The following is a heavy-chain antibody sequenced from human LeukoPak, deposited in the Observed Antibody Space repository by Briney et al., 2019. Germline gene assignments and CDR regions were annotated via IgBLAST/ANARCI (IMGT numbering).Heavy chain of an antibody. J-gene: IGHJ5*02. V-gene: IGHV3-64D*06. CDR1: GFTFSTYP. CDR3: VKDLGSSWSNWFDL. CDR2: ISGNGVST. Sequence: GGSLRLSCSASGFTFSTYPMHWVRQGPGKGLEYVSAISGNGVSTYYADSVKGRFIISRDNSKSTLYLQMRSLRTEDTAVYYCVKDLGSSWSNWFDLWGQGTLVTVSS. D-gene: IGHD6-13*01.